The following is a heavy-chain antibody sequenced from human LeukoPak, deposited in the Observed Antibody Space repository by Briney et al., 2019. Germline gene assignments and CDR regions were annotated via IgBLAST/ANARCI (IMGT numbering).Heavy chain of an antibody. CDR3: ARVPPARVGIFDY. CDR2: IHHSGST. V-gene: IGHV4-34*01. Sequence: SSETLSLTCAVYGGSFSDYYWNWIRQSPGKGLEWIGEIHHSGSTNYNPSLKSRVTISVDVSKNHFALSLSSVTAADTAIYYCARVPPARVGIFDYWGQGTLVTVSS. D-gene: IGHD1-26*01. CDR1: GGSFSDYY. J-gene: IGHJ4*02.